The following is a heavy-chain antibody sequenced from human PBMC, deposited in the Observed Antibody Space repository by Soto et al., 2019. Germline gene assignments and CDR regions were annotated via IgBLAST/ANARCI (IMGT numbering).Heavy chain of an antibody. CDR1: GFTFSNAW. V-gene: IGHV3-15*01. CDR3: TTERLCGGSCYYYGMDV. J-gene: IGHJ6*02. Sequence: EVQLVESGGGLVKPGGSLRLSCAASGFTFSNAWMSWVRQAPGKGLEWVGRIKSKTDGGTTDYAAPVKGRFTISRDDSKNTLYLQINSLKTEDTAVYYCTTERLCGGSCYYYGMDVWGQGTTVTVSS. CDR2: IKSKTDGGTT. D-gene: IGHD2-15*01.